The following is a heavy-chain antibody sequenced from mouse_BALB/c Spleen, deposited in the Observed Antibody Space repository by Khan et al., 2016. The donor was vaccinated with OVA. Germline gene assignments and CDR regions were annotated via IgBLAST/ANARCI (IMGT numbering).Heavy chain of an antibody. CDR3: ARSVTITTVVATDFDY. CDR2: ISYSGRT. V-gene: IGHV3-2*02. Sequence: EVQLQESGPGLVKPSQSLSLTCTVTGYSITSDYAWNWIRQFPGNKLEWMGYISYSGRTSYNPSLKSRISITRDTSKHHFFLQLNSVTTEDTATYYCARSVTITTVVATDFDYWGQGTTLTVSS. J-gene: IGHJ2*01. D-gene: IGHD1-1*01. CDR1: GYSITSDYA.